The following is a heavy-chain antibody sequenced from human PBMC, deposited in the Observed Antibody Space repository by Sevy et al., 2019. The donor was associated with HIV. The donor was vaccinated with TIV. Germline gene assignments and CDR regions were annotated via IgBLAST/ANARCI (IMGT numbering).Heavy chain of an antibody. V-gene: IGHV1-2*02. CDR1: GYTFTGYY. Sequence: ASVKVSCKASGYTFTGYYMYWVRQAPGQGLEWMGWINPNSGGTKYAQKFQGRFTMTRDTSISTAYMELSRLRSDDTAVYSCARDRASLFRIAALGTSTRNWFDPWGKGPLVTVSS. J-gene: IGHJ5*02. CDR3: ARDRASLFRIAALGTSTRNWFDP. D-gene: IGHD6-13*01. CDR2: INPNSGGT.